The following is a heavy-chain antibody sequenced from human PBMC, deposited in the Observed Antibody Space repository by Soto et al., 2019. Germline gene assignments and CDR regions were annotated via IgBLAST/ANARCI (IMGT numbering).Heavy chain of an antibody. CDR2: IVVGSGNT. Sequence: SVKVSCKASGFTFTSSAVQWVRQARGQRLEWIGWIVVGSGNTNYAQKFQERVTITRDMSTSTAYMELSSLRAEDTAMYYCATKARVTNYLYYGMDVWGLGTTVTVSS. J-gene: IGHJ6*02. CDR1: GFTFTSSA. D-gene: IGHD2-21*02. V-gene: IGHV1-58*01. CDR3: ATKARVTNYLYYGMDV.